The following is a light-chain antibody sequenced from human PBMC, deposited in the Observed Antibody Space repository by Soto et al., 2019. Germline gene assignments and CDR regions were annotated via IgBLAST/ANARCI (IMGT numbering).Light chain of an antibody. CDR1: QVINSF. CDR2: AAS. CDR3: QQTDSYPST. J-gene: IGKJ4*01. Sequence: AIQLTQSPSSLSASVGDRVTITCRASQVINSFLAWYQQKPGKAPKLLIYAASSLQTGVPSRFSGSGSATDFTLTINSLQPEDFATCYCQQTDSYPSTFGGGTKVEI. V-gene: IGKV1-13*02.